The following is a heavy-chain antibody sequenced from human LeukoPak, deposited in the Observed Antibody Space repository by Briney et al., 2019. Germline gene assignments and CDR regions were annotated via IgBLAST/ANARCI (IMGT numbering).Heavy chain of an antibody. CDR3: AKVDGTGNSVFDY. CDR1: GFRFNTYW. Sequence: PGGSLRLSCAASGFRFNTYWMHWVRQAPGKGLVWVSRINPDGRSTDYANSVKGRFTISRDNAKNTLYLQMNSLRVEDTATYCCAKVDGTGNSVFDYWGQGTLVPVSS. V-gene: IGHV3-74*01. D-gene: IGHD6-19*01. CDR2: INPDGRST. J-gene: IGHJ4*02.